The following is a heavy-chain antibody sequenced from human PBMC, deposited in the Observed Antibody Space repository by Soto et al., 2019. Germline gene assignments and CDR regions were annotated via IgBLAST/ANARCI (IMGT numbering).Heavy chain of an antibody. Sequence: GASVKVSCKASGYAXIDYAMHWVRQAPGQRPEWMGWINPANGDTRYSPNFQGRVTMTTATSTNTVFLELRSLKSDDTAIYYCARDRLRGYGSSGFYSWGQGTMVTVSS. D-gene: IGHD3-22*01. J-gene: IGHJ4*02. CDR3: ARDRLRGYGSSGFYS. CDR1: GYAXIDYA. V-gene: IGHV1-3*01. CDR2: INPANGDT.